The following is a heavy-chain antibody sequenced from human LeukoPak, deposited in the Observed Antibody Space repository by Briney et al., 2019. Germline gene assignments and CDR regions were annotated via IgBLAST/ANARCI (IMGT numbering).Heavy chain of an antibody. CDR1: GYSISSGYY. J-gene: IGHJ6*03. CDR2: IYHSGST. CDR3: ARARITMVRGDTYYMDV. Sequence: SETLSLTCTVSGYSISSGYYWGWIRQPPGKGLEWIGSIYHSGSTYYNPSLKSRVTISVDTSKNQFSLKLSSVTPADTAVYYCARARITMVRGDTYYMDVWGKGTTVTVSS. V-gene: IGHV4-38-2*02. D-gene: IGHD3-10*01.